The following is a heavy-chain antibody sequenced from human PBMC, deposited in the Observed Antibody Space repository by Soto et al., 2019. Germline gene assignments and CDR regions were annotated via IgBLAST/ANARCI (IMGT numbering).Heavy chain of an antibody. J-gene: IGHJ6*03. CDR3: ARGHRRRSHGGDYYYYMDV. Sequence: ASVKASCKASGYRFTSYDINCVRQATGQGLEWMGWMNPNSGNTGYAQKFQGRVTMTRNTSISTAYMELSSLRSEDTAVYYCARGHRRRSHGGDYYYYMDVWGKGTTVTVSS. D-gene: IGHD2-21*01. CDR2: MNPNSGNT. V-gene: IGHV1-8*01. CDR1: GYRFTSYD.